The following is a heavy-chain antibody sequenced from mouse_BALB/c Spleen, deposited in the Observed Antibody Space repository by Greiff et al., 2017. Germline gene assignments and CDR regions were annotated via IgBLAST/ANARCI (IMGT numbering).Heavy chain of an antibody. J-gene: IGHJ4*01. Sequence: EVKLMESGGGLVQPGGSRKLSCAASGFTFSSFGMHWVRQAPEKGLEWVAYISSGSSTIYYADTVKGRFTISRDNPKNTLFLQMTSLRSEDTAMYYCARYDYYYAMDYWGQGTSGTVSS. V-gene: IGHV5-17*02. D-gene: IGHD2-4*01. CDR2: ISSGSSTI. CDR3: ARYDYYYAMDY. CDR1: GFTFSSFG.